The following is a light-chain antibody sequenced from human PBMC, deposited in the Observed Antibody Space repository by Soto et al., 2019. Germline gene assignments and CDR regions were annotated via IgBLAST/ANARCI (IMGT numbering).Light chain of an antibody. V-gene: IGKV1-5*03. Sequence: DVQMTQSPTTLSASVGDRVTITCRASQNINGWLAWYQRKPGKAPQLLIHKTSNLESGVPLRFSGSGSGTEFTLTISSLQPDDFATYYCQQYKDYWTFGQGTTVEIK. J-gene: IGKJ1*01. CDR2: KTS. CDR1: QNINGW. CDR3: QQYKDYWT.